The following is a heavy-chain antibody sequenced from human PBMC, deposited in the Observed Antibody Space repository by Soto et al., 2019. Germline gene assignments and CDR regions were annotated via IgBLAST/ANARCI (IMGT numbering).Heavy chain of an antibody. D-gene: IGHD2-21*02. V-gene: IGHV3-73*02. J-gene: IGHJ2*01. Sequence: EVQLVESGGGLVQPGGSLKLSCAASGFTFSGSAVHWVRQASGKGLEWVGRIRSKANNYATVYAASVKGRFTISRDDSKHTAYLQMNSLKTEDTAVYYCTRHAVQYCGGDCYLLPYFDLWCRGTLVTVSS. CDR1: GFTFSGSA. CDR3: TRHAVQYCGGDCYLLPYFDL. CDR2: IRSKANNYAT.